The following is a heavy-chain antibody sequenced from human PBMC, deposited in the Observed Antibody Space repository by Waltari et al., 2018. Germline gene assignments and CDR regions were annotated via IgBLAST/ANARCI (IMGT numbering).Heavy chain of an antibody. V-gene: IGHV3-21*01. CDR2: ISSSSSYI. CDR1: GFTFSSYS. D-gene: IGHD3-22*01. J-gene: IGHJ5*02. Sequence: EVQLVESGGGLVKPGGSLRLSCAASGFTFSSYSMNWVRQAPGNGLEWVSSISSSSSYIYYAESVKCRFTISRDNAKNSLYLQMNSLRAEDTALYYCARPKRGSGYYPWGQGTLVTVSS. CDR3: ARPKRGSGYYP.